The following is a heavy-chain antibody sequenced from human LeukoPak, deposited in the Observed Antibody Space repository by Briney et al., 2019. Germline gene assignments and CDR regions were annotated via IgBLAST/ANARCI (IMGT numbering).Heavy chain of an antibody. Sequence: GGSLRLSCAASGFTFSDYYMSWIRQAPGKGLEWVSYISSSGSYTNYADSVKGRFTISRDNAKNSLYLQMNSLRAEDTAVYYCARYGADVLLWFGESGYGMDVWGKGTTVTVSS. CDR3: ARYGADVLLWFGESGYGMDV. J-gene: IGHJ6*04. CDR1: GFTFSDYY. V-gene: IGHV3-11*06. CDR2: ISSSGSYT. D-gene: IGHD3-10*01.